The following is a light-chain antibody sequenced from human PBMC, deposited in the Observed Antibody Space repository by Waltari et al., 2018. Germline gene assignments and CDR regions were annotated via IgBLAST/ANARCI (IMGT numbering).Light chain of an antibody. CDR3: SSYAGSKNLV. J-gene: IGLJ2*01. V-gene: IGLV2-8*01. CDR2: EVT. CDR1: SSDVGGYDL. Sequence: QSALTQPPSASGSPGQSVTISCTGTSSDVGGYDLVSWYQQHPGKAPKLMISEVTKRPSGFPDRFSCSKSGNTASLTVSGLQAEDEADYYCSSYAGSKNLVFGGGTKLTVL.